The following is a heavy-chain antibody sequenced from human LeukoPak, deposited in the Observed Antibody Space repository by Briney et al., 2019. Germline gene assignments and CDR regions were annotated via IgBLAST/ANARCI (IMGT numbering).Heavy chain of an antibody. J-gene: IGHJ4*02. CDR2: FYVGGAT. V-gene: IGHV3-53*01. CDR1: GFSVTNNY. D-gene: IGHD5-24*01. CDR3: ARGDGYNFFDY. Sequence: GGSLRLSCAVSGFSVTNNYMSWVRQAPGKGLEWVSVFYVGGATYYADSVKGRFTISRDNSENALYLQTKSVRVEDTAVYYCARGDGYNFFDYWGQGTLVTVSS.